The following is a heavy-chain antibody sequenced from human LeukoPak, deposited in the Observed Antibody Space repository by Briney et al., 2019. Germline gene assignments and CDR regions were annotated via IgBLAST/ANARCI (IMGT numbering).Heavy chain of an antibody. CDR2: IIPIFGTA. Sequence: SVKVSCKASGGTFSSYAISWVRQAPGQGLEWMGGIIPIFGTANYAQKFQGRVTITADESTSTAYMELSSLRSEDTAVYYCARDGEIATILGNWFDPWGQGTLVTVSS. V-gene: IGHV1-69*13. D-gene: IGHD5-24*01. CDR3: ARDGEIATILGNWFDP. J-gene: IGHJ5*02. CDR1: GGTFSSYA.